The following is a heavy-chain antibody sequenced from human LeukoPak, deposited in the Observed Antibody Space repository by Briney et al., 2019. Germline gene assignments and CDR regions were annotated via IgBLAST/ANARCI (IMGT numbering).Heavy chain of an antibody. J-gene: IGHJ4*02. CDR1: GYSISSGYY. Sequence: PSETLSLTCAASGYSISSGYYWGWIRQPPGKGLEWIGSVFHSGSTSSYPSLKSRVTISVDTSKNQFSLKLSSVTAADTAVYYCARGDGSYSDWGQGTLVTVSS. CDR3: ARGDGSYSD. V-gene: IGHV4-38-2*01. D-gene: IGHD2-15*01. CDR2: VFHSGST.